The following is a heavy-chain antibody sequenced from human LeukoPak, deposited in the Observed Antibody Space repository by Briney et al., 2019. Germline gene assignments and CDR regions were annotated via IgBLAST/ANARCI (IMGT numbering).Heavy chain of an antibody. D-gene: IGHD3-16*01. CDR2: IHYSGST. J-gene: IGHJ4*02. CDR1: IHPMSGYL. CDR3: SRASYGDDFDY. V-gene: IGHV4-59*08. Sequence: PSDPLTLTCSLCIHPMSGYLGPGTRQSTGKALEWIGHIHYSGSTNYNPSLKSRVTISGDTSKNQFSLKLSSVTAADTAVYYCSRASYGDDFDYWGQGTLVTVSS.